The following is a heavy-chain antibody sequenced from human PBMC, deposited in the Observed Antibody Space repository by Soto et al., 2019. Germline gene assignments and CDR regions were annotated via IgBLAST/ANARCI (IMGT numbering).Heavy chain of an antibody. V-gene: IGHV4-4*07. D-gene: IGHD1-7*01. Sequence: SATLSLTCPVFGCSISAHGVWLIRQPAGKGLEWIGRLNTYGNTHYNPSLKSRVTVSVDTSRNQFFLTLRSVTAADSAVYHCGRESGEPWHYEASWRQGTPVTVSS. CDR1: GCSISAHG. CDR3: GRESGEPWHYEAS. J-gene: IGHJ5*02. CDR2: LNTYGNT.